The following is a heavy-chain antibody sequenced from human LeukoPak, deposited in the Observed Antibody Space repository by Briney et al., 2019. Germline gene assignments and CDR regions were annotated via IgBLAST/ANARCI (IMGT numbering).Heavy chain of an antibody. CDR1: GFTFSSYS. Sequence: PGGSLRLSCAASGFTFSSYSMNWVRQAPGKGLEWVSSISSSSSYIYYADSVKGRFTISRDNAKNLLYLQMNSLRAEDTAVYYCARDRGYCSSTSCYVRSGIDYWGQGTLVTVSS. J-gene: IGHJ4*02. D-gene: IGHD2-2*03. CDR3: ARDRGYCSSTSCYVRSGIDY. CDR2: ISSSSSYI. V-gene: IGHV3-21*01.